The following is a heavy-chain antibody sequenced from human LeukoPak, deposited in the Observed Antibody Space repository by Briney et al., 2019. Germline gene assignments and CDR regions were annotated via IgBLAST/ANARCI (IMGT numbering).Heavy chain of an antibody. CDR3: ARATYYDILTGPYH. J-gene: IGHJ5*02. CDR1: GFTFSSYA. V-gene: IGHV3-30*01. CDR2: ISYDGSNK. D-gene: IGHD3-9*01. Sequence: GGSLRLSCAASGFTFSSYAMHWVRQAPGKGLEWVAVISYDGSNKYYADSVKGRFTISRDNSKNTLYLQMNSLRAEDTAVYYCARATYYDILTGPYHWGQGTLVTVSS.